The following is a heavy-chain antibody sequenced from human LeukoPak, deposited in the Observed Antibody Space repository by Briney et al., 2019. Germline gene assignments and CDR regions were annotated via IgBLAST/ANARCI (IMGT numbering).Heavy chain of an antibody. V-gene: IGHV4-59*01. CDR2: IYYSGST. J-gene: IGHJ6*03. Sequence: TSETLSLTCTVSGGSISSYYWSWIRQPPGKGLEWIGYIYYSGSTNYNPSLKSRVTISVDTSKNQFSLKLSSVTAADTAVYYCARAQLPYDILTGYYPPYMDVWGKGTTVTVSS. CDR1: GGSISSYY. CDR3: ARAQLPYDILTGYYPPYMDV. D-gene: IGHD3-9*01.